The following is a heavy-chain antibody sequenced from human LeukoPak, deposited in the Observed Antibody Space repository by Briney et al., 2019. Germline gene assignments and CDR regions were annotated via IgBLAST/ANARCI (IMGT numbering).Heavy chain of an antibody. J-gene: IGHJ4*02. V-gene: IGHV4-4*02. CDR3: ARDLKLWNKQDY. D-gene: IGHD5-18*01. CDR1: GGSISSSNW. Sequence: SGTLSLTCAVSGGSISSSNWWSWIRQPPGKGLEWIGEINHSGSTNYNPSLKSRVTISVDTSKNQFSLKLSSVTAADTAVYYCARDLKLWNKQDYWGQGTLVTVSS. CDR2: INHSGST.